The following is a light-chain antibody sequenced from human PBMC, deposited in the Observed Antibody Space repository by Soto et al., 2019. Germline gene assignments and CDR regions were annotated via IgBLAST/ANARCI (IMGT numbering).Light chain of an antibody. CDR3: QQFGSSPGFT. CDR1: QSINNRY. CDR2: AAS. Sequence: EIVLTQSPGTLSLSPGERATLSCRASQSINNRYLAWYQQKPGQAPRLLIYAASSRAPGIPDRFIGSGSGTDFTLTISRLEPEDFAVYYCQQFGSSPGFTFGPGTKVDIK. V-gene: IGKV3-20*01. J-gene: IGKJ3*01.